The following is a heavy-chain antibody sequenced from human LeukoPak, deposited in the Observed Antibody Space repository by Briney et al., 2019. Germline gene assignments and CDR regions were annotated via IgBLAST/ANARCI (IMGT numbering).Heavy chain of an antibody. J-gene: IGHJ3*02. CDR2: IYHSRST. V-gene: IGHV4-38-2*01. CDR3: ASAVVPAAAFDI. D-gene: IGHD2-2*01. Sequence: SEALSLTCAVSGYSISSGYYWGWVRQPPGKGLEWIGSIYHSRSTYYNPSLKSRVTISVDTSKNQFSLKLSSVPAADTAVYYCASAVVPAAAFDIWGQGTMVTVSS. CDR1: GYSISSGYY.